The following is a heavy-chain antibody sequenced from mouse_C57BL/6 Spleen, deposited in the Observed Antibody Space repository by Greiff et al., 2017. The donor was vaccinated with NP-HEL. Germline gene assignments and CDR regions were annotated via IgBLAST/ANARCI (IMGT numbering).Heavy chain of an antibody. Sequence: QVQLQQSGAELVKPGASVTLSCKASGYTFTSYWMHWVKQRPGQGLEWIGMIHPNSGSTNYNAKFKSKATLTVDKSYSTAYMQLSSLTSENSAVYDGAICGYPYYYAMDYWGQGTSVTVSS. J-gene: IGHJ4*01. D-gene: IGHD2-2*01. CDR1: GYTFTSYW. CDR2: IHPNSGST. V-gene: IGHV1-64*01. CDR3: AICGYPYYYAMDY.